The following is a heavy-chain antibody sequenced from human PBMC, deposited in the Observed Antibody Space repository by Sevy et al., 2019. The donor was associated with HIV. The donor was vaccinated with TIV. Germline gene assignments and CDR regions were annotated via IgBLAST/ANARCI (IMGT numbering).Heavy chain of an antibody. CDR2: ISWDGGST. D-gene: IGHD6-19*01. V-gene: IGHV3-43*01. CDR3: AKDATGIAVAGIDY. Sequence: GGSLRLSCAASGFTFDDYTMHWVRQAPGKGLEWVSLISWDGGSTYHADSVKGRFTISRDNSKNSLYLQMNSLRTEDTALYYCAKDATGIAVAGIDYWGQGTLVTVSS. CDR1: GFTFDDYT. J-gene: IGHJ4*02.